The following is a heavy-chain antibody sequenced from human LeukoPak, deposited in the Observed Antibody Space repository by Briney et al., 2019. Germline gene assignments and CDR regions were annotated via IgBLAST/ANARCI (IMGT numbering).Heavy chain of an antibody. V-gene: IGHV4-59*01. CDR1: GGSISSYY. CDR2: IYYSGST. CDR3: ARGPTRYYFDY. D-gene: IGHD2-2*01. J-gene: IGHJ4*02. Sequence: SETLSLTCTVSGGSISSYYWSWIRQPPGQGLEWIGYIYYSGSTNYNPSLKSRVTISVDTSKNQFSLKLSSVTAADTFVYYCARGPTRYYFDYWGQGTLVTVSS.